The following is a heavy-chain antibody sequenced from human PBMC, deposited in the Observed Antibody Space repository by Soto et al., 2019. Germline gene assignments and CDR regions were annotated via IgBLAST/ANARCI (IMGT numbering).Heavy chain of an antibody. J-gene: IGHJ4*02. CDR2: IDPSDSQT. CDR3: ARQIYDSDTGPNFQYYFDS. Sequence: GESLKISCKGSGYSFAGYWITWVRHTPGKGLEWMGRIDPSDSQTYYSPSFRGHVTISATKSITTVFLQWSSLGASDTAMYYCARQIYDSDTGPNFQYYFDSWGQGTPVTVSS. CDR1: GYSFAGYW. V-gene: IGHV5-10-1*01. D-gene: IGHD3-22*01.